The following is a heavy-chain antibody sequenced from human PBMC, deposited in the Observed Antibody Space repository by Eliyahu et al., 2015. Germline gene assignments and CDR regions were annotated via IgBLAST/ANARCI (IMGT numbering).Heavy chain of an antibody. V-gene: IGHV1-24*01. CDR3: ATFVPAGVVVP. D-gene: IGHD2-15*01. CDR1: GYTXTELP. J-gene: IGHJ3*01. Sequence: QVQLVQSGAEVKKPGASVXVSXKXXGYTXTELPMHWVRXAPGKGLEWMGGFDPEDGEXIYAQKFQGRVTMTEDTSTDTAYMELSSLRSEDTAVYYCATFVPAGVVVPWGQGTMVTVSS. CDR2: FDPEDGEX.